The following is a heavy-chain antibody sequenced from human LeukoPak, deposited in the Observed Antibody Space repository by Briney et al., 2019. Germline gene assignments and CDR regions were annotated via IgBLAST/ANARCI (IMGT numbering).Heavy chain of an antibody. CDR1: GFTFSSYA. D-gene: IGHD1-26*01. J-gene: IGHJ6*03. CDR2: ISGSGGST. V-gene: IGHV3-23*01. Sequence: PGGSLRLSCAASGFTFSSYAMSWVRQAPGKGLEWVSAISGSGGSTYYADSVKGRFTISRDNSKNTLYLQMNSLRAEDTAVYYCAKDPQSGSYLAYYYMDVWGKGTTVTVSS. CDR3: AKDPQSGSYLAYYYMDV.